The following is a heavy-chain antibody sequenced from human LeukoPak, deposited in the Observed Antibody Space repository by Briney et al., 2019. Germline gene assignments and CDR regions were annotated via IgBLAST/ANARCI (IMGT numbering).Heavy chain of an antibody. V-gene: IGHV3-23*01. CDR2: ISGSGDST. CDR3: AKGPYSGYDLRAFDI. Sequence: HAGGSLRLSCAASGFTFSSYAMSWVRQAPGKGLEWVSAISGSGDSTFYADSVKGRFTISRDNSKNTLYLQMNSLRAEDTAVYYCAKGPYSGYDLRAFDIWGQGTMVTVSS. CDR1: GFTFSSYA. J-gene: IGHJ3*02. D-gene: IGHD5-12*01.